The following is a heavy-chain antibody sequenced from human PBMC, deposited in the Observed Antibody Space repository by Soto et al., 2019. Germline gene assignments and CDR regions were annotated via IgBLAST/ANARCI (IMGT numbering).Heavy chain of an antibody. V-gene: IGHV4-59*08. J-gene: IGHJ4*02. Sequence: SETLSLTCTVSGGSISSYYWSWIRQPPGKGLEWIGYIYYSGSTRYSPSFQGQVTISADKSINTAYLQWSSLKASDTAMYYCTRHIAATGEDYWGQGTLVTVSS. D-gene: IGHD6-13*01. CDR3: TRHIAATGEDY. CDR2: IYYSGST. CDR1: GGSISSYY.